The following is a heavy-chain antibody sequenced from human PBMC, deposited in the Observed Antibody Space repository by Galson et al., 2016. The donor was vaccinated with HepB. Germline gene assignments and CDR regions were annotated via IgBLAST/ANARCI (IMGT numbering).Heavy chain of an antibody. CDR2: INDNGGTT. J-gene: IGHJ4*02. V-gene: IGHV3-64D*06. CDR3: VKDLSGKYSFDF. Sequence: LRLSCAASGFTFSSHAMHWVRQAPGKGLEYVAGINDNGGTTHYGDSVKGRFTISRDDSKNRVYIQMSSLRVEDTAVYHCVKDLSGKYSFDFWGQGILVTVSS. D-gene: IGHD1-26*01. CDR1: GFTFSSHA.